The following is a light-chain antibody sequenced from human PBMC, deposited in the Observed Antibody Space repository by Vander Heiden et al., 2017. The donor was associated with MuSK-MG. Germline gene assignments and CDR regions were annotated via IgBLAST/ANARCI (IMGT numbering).Light chain of an antibody. CDR1: QSISSY. J-gene: IGKJ2*01. V-gene: IGKV1-39*01. Sequence: DIQMTQSPSSLSASVGDRVTITCRASQSISSYLKGYQQKTGKAPKLLIYAASSLQSGVPSRFSGSGSGTDFTLTISSLQPEDFATYYCQQSYSTPPYTFGQGTKLEIK. CDR3: QQSYSTPPYT. CDR2: AAS.